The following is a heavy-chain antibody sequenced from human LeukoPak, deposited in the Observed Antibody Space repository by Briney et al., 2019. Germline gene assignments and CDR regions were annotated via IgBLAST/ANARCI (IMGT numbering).Heavy chain of an antibody. CDR1: GFTVSSNY. CDR3: ARDGQGLHY. CDR2: IYSGGST. D-gene: IGHD4-11*01. Sequence: GGSLRLSCAASGFTVSSNYMSWVRQAPGKGLDWVSLIYSGGSTFYADSVKGRFTISRDNAKNTLYLQMNSLRGEDTAVYYCARDGQGLHYWGQGALVTVSS. V-gene: IGHV3-66*01. J-gene: IGHJ4*02.